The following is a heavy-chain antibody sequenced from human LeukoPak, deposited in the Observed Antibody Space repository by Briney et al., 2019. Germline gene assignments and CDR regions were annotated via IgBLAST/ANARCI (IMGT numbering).Heavy chain of an antibody. J-gene: IGHJ6*04. CDR1: GFTFSSYG. CDR3: ARDQPAALGNYYYYGMDV. D-gene: IGHD2-2*01. CDR2: IWYDGSNK. V-gene: IGHV3-33*01. Sequence: GRSLRLSCAASGFTFSSYGMHWVRQAPGKGLEWAAVIWYDGSNKYYADSVKGRFTISRDNSKNTLYLQMNSLRAEDTAVYYCARDQPAALGNYYYYGMDVWGKGTTVTVSS.